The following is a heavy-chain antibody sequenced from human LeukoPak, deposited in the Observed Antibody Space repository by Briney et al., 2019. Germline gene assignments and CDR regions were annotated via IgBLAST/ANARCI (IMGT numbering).Heavy chain of an antibody. Sequence: GSLRLSCAASGFTVSSNYMSWVRQAPGKGLEWVSVIYSGGSTYYADSVKGRFTISRHNSKNTLYLQMNSLRAEDTAVYYCARRSIVGASDYGMDVWGQGTTVTVSS. J-gene: IGHJ6*02. CDR3: ARRSIVGASDYGMDV. CDR1: GFTVSSNY. D-gene: IGHD1-26*01. CDR2: IYSGGST. V-gene: IGHV3-53*04.